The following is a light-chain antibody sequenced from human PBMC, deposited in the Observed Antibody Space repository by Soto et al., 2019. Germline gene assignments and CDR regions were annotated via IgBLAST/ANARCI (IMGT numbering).Light chain of an antibody. Sequence: EIVLTQCPVTLSLSPGERATLSCRASQSVSSNLAWYQQKPGQAPRLLIYGASTRATGIPARFSGSGSGTEFTLTISSLQSEDFAVYYCQQYNNWPRTFGQGTKVDIK. CDR2: GAS. V-gene: IGKV3-15*01. CDR1: QSVSSN. J-gene: IGKJ1*01. CDR3: QQYNNWPRT.